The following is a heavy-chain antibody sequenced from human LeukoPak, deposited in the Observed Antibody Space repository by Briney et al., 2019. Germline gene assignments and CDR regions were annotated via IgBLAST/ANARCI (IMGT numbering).Heavy chain of an antibody. J-gene: IGHJ4*02. CDR1: GFTFSSYE. V-gene: IGHV3-48*03. D-gene: IGHD6-19*01. Sequence: GGSLRLSCAASGFTFSSYEMNWVRQAPGKGLEWVSYISSSGSTIYYADSVKGRFTISRDNAKNSLYLQTNSLRAEDTAVYYCARGRYSSGWPFDYWGQGTLVTVSS. CDR3: ARGRYSSGWPFDY. CDR2: ISSSGSTI.